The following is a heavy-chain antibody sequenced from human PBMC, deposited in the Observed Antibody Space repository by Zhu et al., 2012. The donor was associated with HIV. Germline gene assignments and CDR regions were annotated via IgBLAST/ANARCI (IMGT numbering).Heavy chain of an antibody. V-gene: IGHV4-39*01. J-gene: IGHJ4*02. CDR2: IYYSGST. D-gene: IGHD2-2*01. Sequence: QVQLQESGPGLVKPSEILSLTCTVSGGSINSNSYYWGWIRQPPGKGLEWIGSIYYSGSTYYNPSLKSRVTISVDASKNQFSLKLSSVTAADTAVYYCARQEPSDIVVVPAWGQGTLVTVSS. CDR1: GGSINSNSYY. CDR3: ARQEPSDIVVVPA.